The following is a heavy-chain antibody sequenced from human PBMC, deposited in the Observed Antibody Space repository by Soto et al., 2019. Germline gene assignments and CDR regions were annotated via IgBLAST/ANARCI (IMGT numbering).Heavy chain of an antibody. J-gene: IGHJ3*02. CDR3: ARYYGGNSDAFDI. Sequence: KPSETLSLTCSVSGGSISTDDRYWSWLRQPPGKGLEWIGYIYHTGTTYYNPSLKSRVAISVDTSQHQFSLKLTSVTAADTAVYYCARYYGGNSDAFDIWGQGTMVTVSS. V-gene: IGHV4-30-4*08. D-gene: IGHD4-17*01. CDR1: GGSISTDDRY. CDR2: IYHTGTT.